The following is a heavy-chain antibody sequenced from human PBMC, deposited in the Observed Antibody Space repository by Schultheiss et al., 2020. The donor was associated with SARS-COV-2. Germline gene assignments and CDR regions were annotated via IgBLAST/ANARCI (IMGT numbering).Heavy chain of an antibody. CDR1: GFTFSSYS. CDR3: ARDGCSSTSCYGIYYYGMDV. CDR2: ISSSSSTI. D-gene: IGHD2-2*01. J-gene: IGHJ6*02. Sequence: GESLKISCAASGFTFSSYSMNWVRQAPGKGLEWVSYISSSSSTIYYADSVKGRFTISRDNAKNSLYLQMNSLRDEDTAVYYCARDGCSSTSCYGIYYYGMDVWGQGTTVTVSS. V-gene: IGHV3-48*02.